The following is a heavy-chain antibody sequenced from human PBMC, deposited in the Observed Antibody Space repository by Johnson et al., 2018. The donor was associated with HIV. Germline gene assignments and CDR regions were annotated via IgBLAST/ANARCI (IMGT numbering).Heavy chain of an antibody. D-gene: IGHD1-26*01. CDR1: GFIVSSNY. CDR2: VYSDGIT. J-gene: IGHJ3*02. Sequence: MQLVESGGGLVQPGGSLRVSCAASGFIVSSNYMSWVRQAPGKGLEWVSVVYSDGITFYADSVKGRFRISRDDSKSTLYLQMSSLRGEDTAVYYCAKDSQWELPDAFDIWGQGTMVTVSS. CDR3: AKDSQWELPDAFDI. V-gene: IGHV3-66*02.